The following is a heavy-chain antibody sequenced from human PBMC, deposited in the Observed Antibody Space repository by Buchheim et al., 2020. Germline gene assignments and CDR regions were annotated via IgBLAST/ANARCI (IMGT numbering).Heavy chain of an antibody. Sequence: QVQLVESGGGVVQPGRSLRLSCAASGFTFSSYGMHWVRQAPGKGLEWVAVIWYDGSNKYYADSGKGRFTISRDNSKNTLYLQMNSLRAEDTAVYYCARDLNLGAAYSFDLWGRGTL. V-gene: IGHV3-33*01. CDR1: GFTFSSYG. CDR2: IWYDGSNK. CDR3: ARDLNLGAAYSFDL. D-gene: IGHD6-25*01. J-gene: IGHJ2*01.